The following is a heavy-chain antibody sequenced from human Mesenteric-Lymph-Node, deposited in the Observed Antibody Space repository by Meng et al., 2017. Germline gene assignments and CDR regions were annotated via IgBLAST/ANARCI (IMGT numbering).Heavy chain of an antibody. D-gene: IGHD3-16*01. V-gene: IGHV3-21*01. Sequence: GESLKISCAASGFTFSTYSMNWVRQAPGKGLEWVSSISSSSRYIHYADSVKGRFTISRDNAKNSLYLQMNSLRAEDTAVYFCARGRMIHGDFDSWGQGTLVTVSS. J-gene: IGHJ4*02. CDR2: ISSSSRYI. CDR1: GFTFSTYS. CDR3: ARGRMIHGDFDS.